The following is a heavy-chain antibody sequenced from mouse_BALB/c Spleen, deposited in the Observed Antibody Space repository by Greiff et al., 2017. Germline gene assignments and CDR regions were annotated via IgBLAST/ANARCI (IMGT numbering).Heavy chain of an antibody. Sequence: EVKLQESGPSLVKPSQTLSLTCSVTGDSITSGYWNWIRKFPGNKLEYMGYISYSGSTYYNPSLKSRISITRDTSKNQYYLQLNSVTTEDTATYYCARSLRLYYYAMDYWGQGTSVTVSS. V-gene: IGHV3-8*02. CDR1: GDSITSGY. J-gene: IGHJ4*01. CDR2: ISYSGST. D-gene: IGHD1-2*01. CDR3: ARSLRLYYYAMDY.